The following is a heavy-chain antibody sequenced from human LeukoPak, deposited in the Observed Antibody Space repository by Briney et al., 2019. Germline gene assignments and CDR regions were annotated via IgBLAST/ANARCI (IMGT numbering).Heavy chain of an antibody. CDR1: GFTFSSYW. CDR2: ISSGGGVT. J-gene: IGHJ2*01. Sequence: GGSLRLSCAASGFTFSSYWMSWVRQAPGTGLEWVSYISSGGGVTHHADSVKGRFTISRDDAKSSVYLQMHSLRTEDTAVYYCARDLVSQFGDLWGRGTLVTVSS. D-gene: IGHD2-8*01. CDR3: ARDLVSQFGDL. V-gene: IGHV3-48*01.